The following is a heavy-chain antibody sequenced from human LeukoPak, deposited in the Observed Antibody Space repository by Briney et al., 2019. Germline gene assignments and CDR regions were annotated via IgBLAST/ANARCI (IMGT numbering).Heavy chain of an antibody. V-gene: IGHV4-59*11. D-gene: IGHD6-13*01. CDR3: ARVYYSNSYDYWYFDL. J-gene: IGHJ2*01. CDR1: GGSISSHY. Sequence: SETLSLTCTVSGGSISSHYWSWIRQPPGKGLGWIGYIYYSGSTNYNPSLKSRVTISVDTSKNQFSLKLSSVTAADTAVYYCARVYYSNSYDYWYFDLWGRGTLVTVSS. CDR2: IYYSGST.